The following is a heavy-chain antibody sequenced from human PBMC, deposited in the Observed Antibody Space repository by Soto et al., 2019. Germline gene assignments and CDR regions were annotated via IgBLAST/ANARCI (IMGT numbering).Heavy chain of an antibody. CDR2: IIPILGIA. J-gene: IGHJ5*02. CDR1: GGTFSSYT. V-gene: IGHV1-69*02. CDR3: ARSYCSGTSCYGRWFDP. Sequence: SVKVSCKASGGTFSSYTISWVRQAPGQGLEWMGRIIPILGIANYAQKFQGRVTITADKSTSTAYMELSSLRSEDTAVYYCARSYCSGTSCYGRWFDPWGQGTLVTVSS. D-gene: IGHD2-2*01.